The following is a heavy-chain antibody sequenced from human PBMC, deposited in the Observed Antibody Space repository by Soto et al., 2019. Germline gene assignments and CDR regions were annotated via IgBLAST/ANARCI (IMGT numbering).Heavy chain of an antibody. CDR1: GFTVSSNY. CDR3: ARVRYFDWAYDY. J-gene: IGHJ4*02. CDR2: IYSGGST. V-gene: IGHV3-53*01. Sequence: GGSLRLSCAASGFTVSSNYMSWVRQAPGKGLEWVSVIYSGGSTYYADSVEGRFTISRDNSKNTLYLQMNSLRAEDTAVYYCARVRYFDWAYDYWGQGTLVTVSS. D-gene: IGHD3-9*01.